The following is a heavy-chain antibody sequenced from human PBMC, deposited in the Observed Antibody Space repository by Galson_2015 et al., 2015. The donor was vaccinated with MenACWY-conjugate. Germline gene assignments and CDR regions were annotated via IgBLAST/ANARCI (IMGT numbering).Heavy chain of an antibody. Sequence: SVKVSCKASGYTFTGYYMHWVRQAPGQGLEWMGWINPNSSGTNYAQKFQGWVTMTRDTSISTAYMELSRLRSDDTAVYYCARTKGMYSSSWDPFDYWGQGTLVTVSS. D-gene: IGHD6-13*01. CDR1: GYTFTGYY. V-gene: IGHV1-2*04. CDR2: INPNSSGT. CDR3: ARTKGMYSSSWDPFDY. J-gene: IGHJ4*02.